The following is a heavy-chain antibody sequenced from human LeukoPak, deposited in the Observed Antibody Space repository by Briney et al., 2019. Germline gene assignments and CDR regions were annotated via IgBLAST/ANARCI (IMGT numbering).Heavy chain of an antibody. CDR1: GCTFSSYS. Sequence: GGSLRLSCAVSGCTFSSYSMNWVRQAPGKGLEWVSSISSSSSYIYYADSVKGRFTISRDNAKNSLYLQMNSLRAEDTAVYYCARDPIAGAFDIWGQGTMVTVSS. D-gene: IGHD2-21*01. J-gene: IGHJ3*02. CDR2: ISSSSSYI. CDR3: ARDPIAGAFDI. V-gene: IGHV3-21*01.